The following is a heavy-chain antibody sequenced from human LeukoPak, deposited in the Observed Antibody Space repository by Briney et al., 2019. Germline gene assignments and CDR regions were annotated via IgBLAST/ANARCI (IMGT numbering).Heavy chain of an antibody. D-gene: IGHD3-22*01. J-gene: IGHJ4*02. CDR1: GFTFSNAW. Sequence: PGGSLRLSCAASGFTFSNAWMSWVRQAPGKGLEWVGRIKSKTDDGTTDYAAPVKGRFTISRDDSKNTLYLQMNSLKTEDTAVYYCTTGTTNYYDGIHPGGDYWGQGTLVTVSS. CDR2: IKSKTDDGTT. V-gene: IGHV3-15*01. CDR3: TTGTTNYYDGIHPGGDY.